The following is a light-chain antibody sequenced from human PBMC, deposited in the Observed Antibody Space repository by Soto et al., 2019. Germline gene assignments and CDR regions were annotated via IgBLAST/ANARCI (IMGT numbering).Light chain of an antibody. CDR2: GAS. CDR1: QSISSNY. Sequence: EIVLTQSPDTLSLSPGESATLSCRASQSISSNYLGWYQQKVGQAHRLLIYGASSRATAIPERFSGSGSGTDFTLNIRRMEHEEFAVYYCKKYGNSHQTVGQGTKVDIK. J-gene: IGKJ1*01. CDR3: KKYGNSHQT. V-gene: IGKV3-20*01.